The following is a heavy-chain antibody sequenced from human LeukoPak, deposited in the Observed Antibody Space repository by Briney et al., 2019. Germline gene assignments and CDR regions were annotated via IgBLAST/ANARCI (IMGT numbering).Heavy chain of an antibody. Sequence: PSETLSLTCAVSGGSISSGGYSWSWIRQPPGKGLEWIGYIYHSGSTYYNPSLKSRVTISVDRSKNQFSLKLGSVTAADTAVYYCARESTYYYDSRGAFDIWGQGTMVTVSS. J-gene: IGHJ3*02. D-gene: IGHD3-22*01. CDR3: ARESTYYYDSRGAFDI. CDR2: IYHSGST. V-gene: IGHV4-30-2*01. CDR1: GGSISSGGYS.